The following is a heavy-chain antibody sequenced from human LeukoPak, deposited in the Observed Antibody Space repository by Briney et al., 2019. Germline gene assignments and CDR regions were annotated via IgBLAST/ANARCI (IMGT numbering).Heavy chain of an antibody. CDR3: ARSYQLLSAFDY. V-gene: IGHV3-64*01. Sequence: PGGSLRLSCAASGFTFSSYAMHWVRQAPGKGLEYVSAISSNGGSTYYANSVKGRFTISRDNSKNTLYLQMGSLRAEDMAVYYCARSYQLLSAFDYWGQGTLVTVSS. J-gene: IGHJ4*02. D-gene: IGHD2-2*01. CDR2: ISSNGGST. CDR1: GFTFSSYA.